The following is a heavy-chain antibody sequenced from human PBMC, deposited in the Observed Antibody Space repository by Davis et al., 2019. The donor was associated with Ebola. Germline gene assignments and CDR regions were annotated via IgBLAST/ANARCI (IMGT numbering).Heavy chain of an antibody. J-gene: IGHJ4*02. Sequence: MPSETLSLTCAVYGGSFSGYYWSWTRQPPGKGLEWIGEINHSGSTNYNPSLKSRVTISVDTSKNQFSPKLSSVTAADTAVCYCARGQRYYGSGRWNYWGQGTLVTVSS. CDR2: INHSGST. D-gene: IGHD3-10*01. V-gene: IGHV4-34*01. CDR3: ARGQRYYGSGRWNY. CDR1: GGSFSGYY.